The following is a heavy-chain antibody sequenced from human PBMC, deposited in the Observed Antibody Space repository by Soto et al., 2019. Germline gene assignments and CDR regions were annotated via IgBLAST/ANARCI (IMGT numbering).Heavy chain of an antibody. CDR3: ARHGRGVGARPLDY. J-gene: IGHJ4*02. D-gene: IGHD1-26*01. Sequence: QLTLKESGPVLVKPTETLTLTCTVSGFSLSNARMGVSWIRQPPGKPLEWLAHIFSNDEKSYSTSLKSRLTISKDTSKSQVVLTMTNMDPVDTATYYCARHGRGVGARPLDYWGQGTLVTVSS. V-gene: IGHV2-26*01. CDR1: GFSLSNARMG. CDR2: IFSNDEK.